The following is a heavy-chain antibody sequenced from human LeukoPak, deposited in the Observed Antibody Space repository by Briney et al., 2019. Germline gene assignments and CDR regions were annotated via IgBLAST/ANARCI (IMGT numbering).Heavy chain of an antibody. D-gene: IGHD3-22*01. CDR2: IYYSGST. CDR3: ARAPGYYDSSYNY. V-gene: IGHV4-59*01. Sequence: SETLSLTCIVSGASISSYYWSWIRQPPGKGLEWIGYIYYSGSTNYNPSLKSRVTISLDTSKNQFSLKLSSVTAADTAVYYCARAPGYYDSSYNYWGQGTLVTVSS. J-gene: IGHJ4*02. CDR1: GASISSYY.